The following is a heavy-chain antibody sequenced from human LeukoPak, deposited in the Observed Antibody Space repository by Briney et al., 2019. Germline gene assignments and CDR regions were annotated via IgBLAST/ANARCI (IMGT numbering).Heavy chain of an antibody. CDR1: GFSFTNFA. V-gene: IGHV3-23*01. D-gene: IGHD1-1*01. J-gene: IGHJ5*02. CDR3: VTKGPGTSGWFDP. Sequence: GGSLRLSCAGSGFSFTNFAMTWVRQAPGMGLEWVSSISGSGDFTRYANSVKGRFTMSKDDSQNTLYLQMNSLRVAATAVYYCVTKGPGTSGWFDPWGQGTLVTVSS. CDR2: ISGSGDFT.